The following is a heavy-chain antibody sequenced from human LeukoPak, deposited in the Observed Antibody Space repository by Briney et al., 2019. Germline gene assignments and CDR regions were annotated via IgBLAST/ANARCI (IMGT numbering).Heavy chain of an antibody. CDR3: ASSSTWYYFDY. Sequence: GGSLRLSCAASGFTVSSNYMSWVRQAPGKGLEWVSVIYSGGSTYYADSVKGRFTISRDNSKNTLYLQMNSLRAEDAAVYYCASSSTWYYFDYWGQGTLVTVSS. V-gene: IGHV3-66*01. CDR2: IYSGGST. CDR1: GFTVSSNY. J-gene: IGHJ4*02. D-gene: IGHD6-19*01.